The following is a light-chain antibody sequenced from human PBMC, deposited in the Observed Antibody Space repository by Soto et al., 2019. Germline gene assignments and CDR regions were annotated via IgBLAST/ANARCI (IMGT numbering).Light chain of an antibody. Sequence: QSALTQPASVSGSPGQPITISCTGTSSDVGGYNYVSWYQQHPGKAPKLMIHDVSNRPSGVSNRFSGSKSGNTASLTISGLQAEDEADYYCSSYTSSSTVVFGGGTKLTV. CDR2: DVS. V-gene: IGLV2-14*01. J-gene: IGLJ2*01. CDR1: SSDVGGYNY. CDR3: SSYTSSSTVV.